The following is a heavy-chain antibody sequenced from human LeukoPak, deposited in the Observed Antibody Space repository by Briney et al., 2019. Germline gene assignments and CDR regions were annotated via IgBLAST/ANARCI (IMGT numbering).Heavy chain of an antibody. CDR2: INRDGGEK. Sequence: GSLRLSCAASGFTFSSYWMSWVRQAPGKGLEWVANINRDGGEKYYVDSVEGRFTISRDNAKNSLYLQMNSLRVEDTAIYYCARDQGAAGDYWGQGTLVTVSS. D-gene: IGHD6-13*01. CDR1: GFTFSSYW. V-gene: IGHV3-7*01. CDR3: ARDQGAAGDY. J-gene: IGHJ4*02.